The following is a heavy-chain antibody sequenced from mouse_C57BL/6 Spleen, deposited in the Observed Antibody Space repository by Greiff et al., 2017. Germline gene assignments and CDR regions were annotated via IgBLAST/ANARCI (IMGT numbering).Heavy chain of an antibody. V-gene: IGHV1-22*01. D-gene: IGHD1-1*01. CDR2: INPNNGGT. J-gene: IGHJ4*01. CDR3: AGQQYYYGSIRYARDY. Sequence: VQLVESGPELVKPGASVKMSCKASGYTFTDYNMHWVKQSHGKSLEWIGYINPNNGGTSYNQKFKGKATLTVNKSSSTSYMELRSLTSEDSAVYYCAGQQYYYGSIRYARDYWGKGTSVTGSS. CDR1: GYTFTDYN.